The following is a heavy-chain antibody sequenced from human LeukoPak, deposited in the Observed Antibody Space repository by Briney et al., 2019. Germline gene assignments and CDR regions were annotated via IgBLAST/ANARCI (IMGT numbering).Heavy chain of an antibody. V-gene: IGHV3-73*01. CDR3: TTYCSGGSCYSYDAFDI. D-gene: IGHD2-15*01. CDR2: IRSKANSYAT. Sequence: GGSLKLSCAASGFTFSGSAMHRVRQASGKGLEWVGRIRSKANSYATAYAASVKGRFTISRDDSKNTAYLQMNSLKTEDTAVYYCTTYCSGGSCYSYDAFDIWGQGTMVTVSS. CDR1: GFTFSGSA. J-gene: IGHJ3*02.